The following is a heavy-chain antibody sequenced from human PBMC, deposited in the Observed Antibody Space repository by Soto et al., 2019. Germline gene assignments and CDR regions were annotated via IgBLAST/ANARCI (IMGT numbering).Heavy chain of an antibody. Sequence: GGSLRLSCAASGFTFSSYSMNWVRQAPGKVLEWVSSISSSSSYIYYADSVKGRFTISRDNAKNSLYLQMNSLRAEDTAVYYCARDSSKSVPFDYWGQGTLVTVS. CDR1: GFTFSSYS. D-gene: IGHD3-10*01. V-gene: IGHV3-21*01. CDR3: ARDSSKSVPFDY. J-gene: IGHJ4*02. CDR2: ISSSSSYI.